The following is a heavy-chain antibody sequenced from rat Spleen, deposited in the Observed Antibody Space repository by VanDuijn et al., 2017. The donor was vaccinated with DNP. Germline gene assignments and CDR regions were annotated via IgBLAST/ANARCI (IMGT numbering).Heavy chain of an antibody. J-gene: IGHJ4*01. Sequence: EVQLVESGGGLVQPGRSLKLSCAASGFTFSDYNMAWVRQAPKKGLDWVATINYDGSSTYYRDSVRGRVTISRENAKSVLFLEMGSLRSEDTATYYCARHDYDRPNDFYGMDVWGQGTSVIVSS. CDR2: INYDGSST. D-gene: IGHD1-12*01. CDR1: GFTFSDYN. CDR3: ARHDYDRPNDFYGMDV. V-gene: IGHV5-7*01.